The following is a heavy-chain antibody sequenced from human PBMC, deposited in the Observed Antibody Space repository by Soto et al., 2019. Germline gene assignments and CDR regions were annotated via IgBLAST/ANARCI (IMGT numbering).Heavy chain of an antibody. CDR1: GFPFGRSA. J-gene: IGHJ4*02. CDR2: IISDTART. Sequence: EVQLLESGGGLVQPGGSLRLSCAASGFPFGRSAMSWVRQAPGMGLEWVSTIISDTARTHYADSVKGRFTISRDSSKNTMFLQINSLRAADTAVYYCAKPDCSGAACSPPGWGQGTLVTVSS. CDR3: AKPDCSGAACSPPG. D-gene: IGHD2-15*01. V-gene: IGHV3-23*01.